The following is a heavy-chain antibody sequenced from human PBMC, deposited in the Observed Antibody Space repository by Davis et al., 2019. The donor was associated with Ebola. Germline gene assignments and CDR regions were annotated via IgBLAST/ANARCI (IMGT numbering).Heavy chain of an antibody. Sequence: SVNVSCKTSGLSFSSHPISWVRQAPRQGLEWMGGIIPIFDTPHYAQTFQGRITITADASTSTAYMELSSLRSEDTATYFCARDFDGGNYYFDYWVPGTPVTVSS. CDR2: IIPIFDTP. D-gene: IGHD3-9*01. V-gene: IGHV1-69*13. CDR1: GLSFSSHP. CDR3: ARDFDGGNYYFDY. J-gene: IGHJ4*02.